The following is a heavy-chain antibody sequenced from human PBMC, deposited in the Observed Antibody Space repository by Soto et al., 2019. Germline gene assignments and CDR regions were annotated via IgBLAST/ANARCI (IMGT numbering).Heavy chain of an antibody. J-gene: IGHJ6*03. CDR3: AKTYGSGSFSGDDSYMDV. Sequence: EVQMLESGGGLVQPGGSLRLSCAASGFTFSDYAMSWVRQAPGKGLEWVSLVTGGGDSTYYADSVRGRFTISRDNSKNTLFLQMSSLSAEDTAVYYCAKTYGSGSFSGDDSYMDVWGKGTPVTVSS. V-gene: IGHV3-23*01. CDR1: GFTFSDYA. CDR2: VTGGGDST. D-gene: IGHD3-10*01.